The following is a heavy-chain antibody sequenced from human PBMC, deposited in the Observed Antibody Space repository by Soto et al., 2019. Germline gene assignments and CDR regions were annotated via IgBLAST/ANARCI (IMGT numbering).Heavy chain of an antibody. J-gene: IGHJ6*02. D-gene: IGHD2-8*01. CDR1: GGSLQGSF. Sequence: PSETLSLTCAVEGGSLQGSFWNWIRQSPSKGLEWIGEISDSGTTKYNPSLQSRVTISLDSSKNHFSLKLSSVTAADTAVYYCARGAQGQIVLLEYVRYGMDVCGQGTTVTVYS. CDR2: ISDSGTT. V-gene: IGHV4-34*01. CDR3: ARGAQGQIVLLEYVRYGMDV.